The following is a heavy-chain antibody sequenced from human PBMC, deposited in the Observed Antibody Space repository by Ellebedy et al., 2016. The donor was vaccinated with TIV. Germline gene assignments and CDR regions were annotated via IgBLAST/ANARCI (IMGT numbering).Heavy chain of an antibody. V-gene: IGHV1-46*01. CDR2: LNPSGGGA. J-gene: IGHJ3*01. Sequence: AASVKVSCKASGDTFTRFLFHWVRLAPGQGLEWMGDLNPSGGGATYAQRFHGRLSMTRDTSTATVYMDVSSLRPEDTAVYYCARSNSDYRAFDVWGQGTAVTVSS. CDR1: GDTFTRFL. D-gene: IGHD3-16*01. CDR3: ARSNSDYRAFDV.